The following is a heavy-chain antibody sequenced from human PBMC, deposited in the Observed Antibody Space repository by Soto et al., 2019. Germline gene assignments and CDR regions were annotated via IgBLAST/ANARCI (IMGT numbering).Heavy chain of an antibody. Sequence: PGESLKISCKGSGDTFSSYWIGWVRQMPGKGLEWMGIVYAGDSDARYSPSFQGQVIFSADRSINTVYLQWNSLKASDTATYYCARQNSRNWVDPWGQGTLVTVSS. CDR2: VYAGDSDA. V-gene: IGHV5-51*01. D-gene: IGHD5-18*01. CDR1: GDTFSSYW. J-gene: IGHJ5*02. CDR3: ARQNSRNWVDP.